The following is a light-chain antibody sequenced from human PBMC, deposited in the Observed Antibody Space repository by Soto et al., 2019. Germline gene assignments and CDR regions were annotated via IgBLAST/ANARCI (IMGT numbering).Light chain of an antibody. CDR2: DNN. CDR3: QSYDYSLSAHDV. J-gene: IGLJ1*01. CDR1: SSDIGAGYR. Sequence: QAVVTQPPSVSGAPGERVTISCTGSSSDIGAGYRVRWYQQVPGTAPKLLIYDNNNRPSGVPGRFSGSKSGTSASLAITGLQAEDEADYYCQSYDYSLSAHDVFGAGTKLTVL. V-gene: IGLV1-40*01.